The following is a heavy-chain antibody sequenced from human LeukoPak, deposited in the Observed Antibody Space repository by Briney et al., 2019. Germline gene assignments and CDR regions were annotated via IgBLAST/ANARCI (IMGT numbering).Heavy chain of an antibody. CDR2: FDPEDGET. V-gene: IGHV1-24*01. CDR3: AREGLTYYYGSGSYYNAEMAV. CDR1: GYTLTELS. J-gene: IGHJ6*04. Sequence: ASVKVSCKVSGYTLTELSMHWVRQAPGKGLEGMGGFDPEDGETIYAQKFQGRVTMTEDTSTDTAYMELSSLRSEDTAVYYCAREGLTYYYGSGSYYNAEMAVWGKGTTVTVSS. D-gene: IGHD3-10*01.